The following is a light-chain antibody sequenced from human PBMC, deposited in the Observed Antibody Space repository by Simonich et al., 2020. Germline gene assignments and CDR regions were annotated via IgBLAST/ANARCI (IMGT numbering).Light chain of an antibody. CDR1: SSDVGGYNY. CDR3: CSYAGSSTLV. CDR2: EGS. Sequence: SPGQSITISCTGTSSDVGGYNYVSWYQQHPGKAPKLMIYEGSKRPSGVSNRFSGSKSGNTASLTISGLQAEDEADYYCCSYAGSSTLVFGGGTKLTVL. V-gene: IGLV2-23*01. J-gene: IGLJ3*02.